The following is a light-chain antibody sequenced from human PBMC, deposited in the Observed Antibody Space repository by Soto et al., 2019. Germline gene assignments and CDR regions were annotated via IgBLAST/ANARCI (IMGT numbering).Light chain of an antibody. CDR2: AAS. CDR3: QHYYNYPWT. CDR1: QDIHNY. V-gene: IGKV1-8*01. Sequence: AVLLTQSPSSFSASTGDRATITCRASQDIHNYLAWYQQVPGKAPKLLLYAASILQTGVPSRFSGSGSGTDFNLTIDGLQTEDFSTYFYQHYYNYPWTFGQGTAVE. J-gene: IGKJ1*01.